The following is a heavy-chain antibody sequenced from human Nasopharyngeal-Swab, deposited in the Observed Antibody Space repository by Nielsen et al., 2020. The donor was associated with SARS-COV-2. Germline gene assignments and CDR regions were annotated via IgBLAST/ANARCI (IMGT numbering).Heavy chain of an antibody. D-gene: IGHD6-25*01. CDR2: LYWNDDT. V-gene: IGHV2-5*01. CDR3: VRSSGWRLDS. J-gene: IGHJ5*01. CDR1: GFSLGPTKTG. Sequence: SGPTLVNPPQTLKLTCTFSGFSLGPTKTGVHCIHQPPGKAPEWLALLYWNDDTLYSPSLRSRIPITKDTSKNQVVLKMTNMDPTDTATFYWVRSSGWRLDSWGHGSLVTVSS.